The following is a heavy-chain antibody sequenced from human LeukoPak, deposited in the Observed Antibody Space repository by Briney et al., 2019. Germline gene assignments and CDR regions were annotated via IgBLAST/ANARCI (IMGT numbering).Heavy chain of an antibody. J-gene: IGHJ4*02. CDR1: GGSISSYY. Sequence: SETLSLTCTVSGGSISSYYWSWIRQPPGKGLEWIGYIYHSGSTNYNPSLKSRVTISVDTSKNQFSLKLSSVTAADTAVYYCASRATVTIDYWGQGTLVTVSS. V-gene: IGHV4-59*12. D-gene: IGHD4-17*01. CDR3: ASRATVTIDY. CDR2: IYHSGST.